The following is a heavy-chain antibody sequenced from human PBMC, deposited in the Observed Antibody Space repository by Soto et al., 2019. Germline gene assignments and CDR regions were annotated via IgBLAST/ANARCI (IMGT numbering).Heavy chain of an antibody. V-gene: IGHV3-66*01. CDR2: IYSGGST. CDR1: GFTVSSNY. J-gene: IGHJ4*02. D-gene: IGHD6-13*01. CDR3: AREIAAAALDP. Sequence: PGGSLRLSCAASGFTVSSNYMSWVRQAPGKGLEWVSVIYSGGSTYYADSVKGRFTISRDNSKNTLYLQMNSLRAEDTAVYYCAREIAAAALDPWGQGTLVTVS.